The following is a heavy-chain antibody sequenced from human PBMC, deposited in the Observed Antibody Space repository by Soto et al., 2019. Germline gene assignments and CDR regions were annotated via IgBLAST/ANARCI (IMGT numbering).Heavy chain of an antibody. J-gene: IGHJ4*02. CDR3: ARISSSWTVFDY. V-gene: IGHV1-3*01. D-gene: IGHD6-13*01. CDR1: GYTFTSYA. CDR2: INAGNGNT. Sequence: SVKVSCKASGYTFTSYAMHWVRQAPGQRLEWMGWINAGNGNTKYSQKFQGRVTITRDTSASTAYMELSSLRSEDTAVYYCARISSSWTVFDYWGQGTLVTVSS.